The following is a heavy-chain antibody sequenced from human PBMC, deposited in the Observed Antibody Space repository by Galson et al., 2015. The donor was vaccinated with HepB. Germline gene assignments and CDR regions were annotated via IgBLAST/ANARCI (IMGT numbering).Heavy chain of an antibody. J-gene: IGHJ4*02. V-gene: IGHV3-30-3*01. Sequence: SLRLSCAASGFTFNTYPMHWVRQAPGKGLEWMAVISKDGNKTDYADSVKGRFTISRDNSENTLYLQINSLRPEDTAFYYCAREGWEERSSSLGYFDYWGQGTLVTVSS. CDR2: ISKDGNKT. CDR1: GFTFNTYP. D-gene: IGHD6-6*01. CDR3: AREGWEERSSSLGYFDY.